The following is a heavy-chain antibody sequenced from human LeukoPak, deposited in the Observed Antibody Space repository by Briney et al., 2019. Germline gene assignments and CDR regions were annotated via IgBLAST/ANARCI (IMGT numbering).Heavy chain of an antibody. D-gene: IGHD2-15*01. CDR2: ISYDGTYK. V-gene: IGHV3-30-3*01. CDR3: ARAPSYCSGGRCYSIPFDY. J-gene: IGHJ4*02. CDR1: GFTFSSYA. Sequence: PGGSLRLSCAASGFTFSSYAMHWVRQAPGKGLEWVAIISYDGTYKYYADSVKGRFTISRDNSKNTLYLQMNSLRLEGTAVYYCARAPSYCSGGRCYSIPFDYWGQGTLVTVSS.